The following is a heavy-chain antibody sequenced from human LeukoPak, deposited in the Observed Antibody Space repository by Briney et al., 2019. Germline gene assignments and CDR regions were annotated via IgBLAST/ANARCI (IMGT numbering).Heavy chain of an antibody. CDR1: GGSFSGYY. Sequence: PSETLSLTCAVYGGSFSGYYWSWIRQPPGKGLEWIGEINHSGSTNYNPSLKSRVTISVDTSKNQFSLKLSSVTAADTAVYYCARDYYDSSGNYPYGMDVWGQGTTVTVSS. CDR2: INHSGST. D-gene: IGHD3-22*01. V-gene: IGHV4-34*01. J-gene: IGHJ6*02. CDR3: ARDYYDSSGNYPYGMDV.